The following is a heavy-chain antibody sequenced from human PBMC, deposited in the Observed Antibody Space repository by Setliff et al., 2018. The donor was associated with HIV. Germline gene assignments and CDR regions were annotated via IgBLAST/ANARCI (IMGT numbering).Heavy chain of an antibody. Sequence: SETLSLTCAVYGETFNDFYWSWIRQAPGKGLEWIGEIKPSEGTNNNPSLKSRVTMSVDTSKKQFSLKLTSVTAADTGVYYCARGGGITWKSYSVDYWGQGTLVTVSS. CDR3: ARGGGITWKSYSVDY. J-gene: IGHJ4*02. CDR1: GETFNDFY. D-gene: IGHD2-15*01. CDR2: IKPSEGT. V-gene: IGHV4-34*01.